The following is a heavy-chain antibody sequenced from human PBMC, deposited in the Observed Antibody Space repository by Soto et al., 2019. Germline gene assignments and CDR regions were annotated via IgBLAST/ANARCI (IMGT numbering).Heavy chain of an antibody. CDR1: GGSISSGDYY. V-gene: IGHV4-30-4*01. D-gene: IGHD6-13*01. CDR3: ARGRMGSSWYLNWFDP. Sequence: QVQLQESVPGLVKPSQTLSLTCTVSGGSISSGDYYWSWIRQPPGKGLEWIGYIYYSGSTYYNPSLKSRVTISVDTSKNQFSLKLSSVTAADTAVYYCARGRMGSSWYLNWFDPWGQGTLVTVSS. J-gene: IGHJ5*02. CDR2: IYYSGST.